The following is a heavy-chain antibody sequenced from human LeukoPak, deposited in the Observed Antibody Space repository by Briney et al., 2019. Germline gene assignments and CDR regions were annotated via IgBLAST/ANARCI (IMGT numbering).Heavy chain of an antibody. Sequence: PVASVKVSCKASGYTFTGYYMHWVRQAPGQGLEWRGWINPNSGGTNYEQKFQGRVTMTRDTSISTAYMELSRLRSDDTAVYYCARRAGYCSSTSCYAHLYYYYYMDVWGKGTTVTVSS. CDR2: INPNSGGT. D-gene: IGHD2-2*01. J-gene: IGHJ6*03. V-gene: IGHV1-2*02. CDR1: GYTFTGYY. CDR3: ARRAGYCSSTSCYAHLYYYYYMDV.